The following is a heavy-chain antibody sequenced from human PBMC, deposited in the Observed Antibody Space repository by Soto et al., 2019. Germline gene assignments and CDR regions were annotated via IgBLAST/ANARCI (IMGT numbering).Heavy chain of an antibody. D-gene: IGHD6-13*01. CDR2: IYHSGNT. J-gene: IGHJ4*02. CDR3: ARDQGIASSGPFDY. CDR1: GDSISSYY. V-gene: IGHV4-59*01. Sequence: SETLSLTCTVSGDSISSYYWTWIRQAPGKGLEWIGFIYHSGNTNYNPSLKSRVAMSIDTSKSQFSLKLNSVTVADTAVYYCARDQGIASSGPFDYWGQGTLVTVSS.